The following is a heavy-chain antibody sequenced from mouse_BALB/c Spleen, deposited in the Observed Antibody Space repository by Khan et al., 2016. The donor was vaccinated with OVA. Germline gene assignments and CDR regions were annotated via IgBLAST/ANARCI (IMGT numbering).Heavy chain of an antibody. CDR2: LYYSGTT. D-gene: IGHD2-2*01. V-gene: IGHV3-5*02. J-gene: IGHJ2*01. Sequence: EVQLQESGPGLVKPSQTVSLTCTVTGISITTGNYRWSWIRHFPGNKLEWIGYLYYSGTTTYNPSLTSRTTITRDTSKTRFFLEMNSLTTEDKAPYYCARDRGGFDSYYFDYWGQGTALTVSS. CDR1: GISITTGNYR. CDR3: ARDRGGFDSYYFDY.